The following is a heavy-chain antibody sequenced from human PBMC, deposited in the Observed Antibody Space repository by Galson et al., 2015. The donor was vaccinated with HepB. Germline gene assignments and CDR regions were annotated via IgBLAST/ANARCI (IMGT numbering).Heavy chain of an antibody. V-gene: IGHV3-64*01. CDR1: GFTFSSYA. CDR3: ARDRDRGVATLEAGY. J-gene: IGHJ4*02. CDR2: ISSNGGST. Sequence: SLRLSCAASGFTFSSYAMHWVRQAPGKGLEYVSAISSNGGSTYYANSVKGRFTISRDNSKNTLYLQMGSLRAEDMAVYYCARDRDRGVATLEAGYWGQGTLVTVSS. D-gene: IGHD5-12*01.